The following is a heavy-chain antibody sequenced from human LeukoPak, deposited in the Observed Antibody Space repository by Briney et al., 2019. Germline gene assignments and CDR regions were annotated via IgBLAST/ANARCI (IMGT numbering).Heavy chain of an antibody. V-gene: IGHV3-11*04. CDR2: SSSSGSTK. Sequence: GGSLRLSCAASGFTLSDYSMSWIRQAPGKGLEWLSYSSSSGSTKYYADSVKGRFTISRDNAKNSLYLQMNSLRAEDTAVYYCATRGKYNWISDYWGQGTLVTVSS. CDR1: GFTLSDYS. D-gene: IGHD1-20*01. CDR3: ATRGKYNWISDY. J-gene: IGHJ4*02.